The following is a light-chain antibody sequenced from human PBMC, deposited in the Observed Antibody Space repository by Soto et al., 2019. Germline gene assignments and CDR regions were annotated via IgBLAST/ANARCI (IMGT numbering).Light chain of an antibody. CDR1: SSNIGNNY. J-gene: IGLJ2*01. Sequence: QSVLTQPPSVSAAPGQKVTISCSGTSSNIGNNYVSWYQQLPRTAPNLLIYYNNKRPSGSPERFSGSKSGTSATLGITGGQTGDEADYYFGTWVSSLSAVVFGGGTKLTVL. V-gene: IGLV1-51*01. CDR3: GTWVSSLSAVV. CDR2: YNN.